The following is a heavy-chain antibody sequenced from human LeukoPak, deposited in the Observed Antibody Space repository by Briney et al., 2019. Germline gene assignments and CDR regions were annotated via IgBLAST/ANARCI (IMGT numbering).Heavy chain of an antibody. CDR1: GFTVSSNY. CDR3: ARVKSVGYFDY. V-gene: IGHV3-53*01. CDR2: IYSGGST. J-gene: IGHJ4*02. D-gene: IGHD1-26*01. Sequence: GGSLRLSCAASGFTVSSNYMSWVRQALGKGLEWVSVIYSGGSTYYADSVKGRFTISRDNSKNTLYLQMNSLRAEDTAVYYCARVKSVGYFDYWGQGTLVTVSS.